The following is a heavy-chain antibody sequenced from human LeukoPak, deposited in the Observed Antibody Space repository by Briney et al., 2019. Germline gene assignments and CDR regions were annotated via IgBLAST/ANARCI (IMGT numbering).Heavy chain of an antibody. CDR2: ISSSSSYI. V-gene: IGHV3-21*04. Sequence: GGSLRLSCAASGFTFSSYSMNWVRQAPGKGLEWVSSISSSSSYIYYADSVKGRFTISRDNAKNSLYLQMNSLRAEDTAVYYCAKGPGSSQLGYCSGGSCYLLDYWGQGTLVTVSS. CDR3: AKGPGSSQLGYCSGGSCYLLDY. J-gene: IGHJ4*02. D-gene: IGHD2-15*01. CDR1: GFTFSSYS.